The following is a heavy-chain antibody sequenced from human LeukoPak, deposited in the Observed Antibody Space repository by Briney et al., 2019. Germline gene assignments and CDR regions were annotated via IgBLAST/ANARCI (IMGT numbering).Heavy chain of an antibody. J-gene: IGHJ5*02. Sequence: SETVSLTCAVYGGAFSGYYWSWILQPPGKGLEWIGEINHSGSTNYNPSLKSRVTISVDSSKNQFSLKLSSVTAADTAVYYCASLGYCSSTSCYWFDPWGQGTLVPVSS. CDR3: ASLGYCSSTSCYWFDP. V-gene: IGHV4-34*01. CDR1: GGAFSGYY. CDR2: INHSGST. D-gene: IGHD2-2*01.